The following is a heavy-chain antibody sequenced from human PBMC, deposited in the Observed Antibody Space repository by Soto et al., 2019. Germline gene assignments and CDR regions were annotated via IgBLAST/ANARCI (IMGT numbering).Heavy chain of an antibody. D-gene: IGHD5-12*01. V-gene: IGHV3-23*01. CDR3: ARIPQSGFSGYTSDY. CDR1: GFTFSSYA. CDR2: ISGSGGST. J-gene: IGHJ4*02. Sequence: GGSLRLSCAASGFTFSSYAMSWVRQAPGKGLEWVSAISGSGGSTYYADSVKGRFTISRDNSKNTLYLQMNSLRAEDTATYYCARIPQSGFSGYTSDYWGQGTLVTVSS.